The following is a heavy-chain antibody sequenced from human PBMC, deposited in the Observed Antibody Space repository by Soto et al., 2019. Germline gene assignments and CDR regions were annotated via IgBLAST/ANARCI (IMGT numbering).Heavy chain of an antibody. CDR3: ARLEITMVRGVTDY. Sequence: QVQLVESGGGVVQPGRSLRLSCAASGFTFSSYAMHWVRQAPGKGLEWVAVISYDGSNKYYADSVKGRFTISRDNSKNTLYLQMNSLRAEDTAVYSCARLEITMVRGVTDYWGQGTLVTVSS. CDR1: GFTFSSYA. V-gene: IGHV3-30-3*01. D-gene: IGHD3-10*01. CDR2: ISYDGSNK. J-gene: IGHJ4*02.